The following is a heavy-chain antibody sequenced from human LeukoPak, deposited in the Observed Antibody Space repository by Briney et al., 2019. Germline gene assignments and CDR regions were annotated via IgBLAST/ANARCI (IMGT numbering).Heavy chain of an antibody. J-gene: IGHJ4*02. V-gene: IGHV3-7*01. Sequence: GGSLRLSCAASGFTFSRYWMTWVRQAPGKGLEWVANIKQDGSEKYYVDSVKGRFTISRDNAKNSLYLQMNSLRAEDTAVYYCARERGYGGNSGSDGYWGQGTLVTVSS. D-gene: IGHD4-23*01. CDR2: IKQDGSEK. CDR3: ARERGYGGNSGSDGY. CDR1: GFTFSRYW.